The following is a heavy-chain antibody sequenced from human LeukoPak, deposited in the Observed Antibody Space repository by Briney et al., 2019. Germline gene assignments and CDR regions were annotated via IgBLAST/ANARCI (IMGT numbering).Heavy chain of an antibody. CDR2: MNPNSGNT. J-gene: IGHJ4*02. D-gene: IGHD5-24*01. Sequence: ASVKVSCKASGYTFTSYDINWVRQATGQGLEWMGWMNPNSGNTGYAQKFQGRVTMTRNTSISTAYMELSSLRSEDTAVYYCARDLGDGYNPDYWGQGTLVTVSS. CDR3: ARDLGDGYNPDY. CDR1: GYTFTSYD. V-gene: IGHV1-8*01.